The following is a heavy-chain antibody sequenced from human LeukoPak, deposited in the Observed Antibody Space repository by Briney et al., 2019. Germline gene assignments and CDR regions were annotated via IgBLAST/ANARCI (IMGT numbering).Heavy chain of an antibody. CDR2: IYPGDSDT. J-gene: IGHJ6*03. CDR3: ARRYRYCSGGSCYLKGADYYYYMDV. Sequence: GESLKISCKGSGYRFTSYWIGWVRQMPGKGLEWMGIIYPGDSDTRYSPSFQGQVTISADKSISTAYLQWSSLKASDTAMYYCARRYRYCSGGSCYLKGADYYYYMDVWGKGTTVTVSS. CDR1: GYRFTSYW. D-gene: IGHD2-15*01. V-gene: IGHV5-51*01.